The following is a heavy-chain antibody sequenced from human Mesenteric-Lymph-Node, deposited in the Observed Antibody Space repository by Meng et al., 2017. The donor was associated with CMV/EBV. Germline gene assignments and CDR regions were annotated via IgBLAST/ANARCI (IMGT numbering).Heavy chain of an antibody. CDR1: GFTFSTYD. D-gene: IGHD6-13*01. CDR3: AKDDVLAAAGNYYYYGMDV. J-gene: IGHJ6*02. V-gene: IGHV3-30*02. Sequence: GESLKISCAASGFTFSTYDMHWVRQAPGKGLEWVAFIRYDGSNKYYADSVKGRFTISRDNSKNTLYLQMNSLRAEDTAVYYCAKDDVLAAAGNYYYYGMDVWGQGTTVTVSS. CDR2: IRYDGSNK.